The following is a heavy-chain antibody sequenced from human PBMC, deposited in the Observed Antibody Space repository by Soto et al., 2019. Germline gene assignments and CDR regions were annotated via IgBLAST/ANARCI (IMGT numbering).Heavy chain of an antibody. V-gene: IGHV4-59*01. J-gene: IGHJ4*02. D-gene: IGHD2-2*01. CDR3: AREVGYCSSTSCSYYFDY. CDR2: IYYSGST. Sequence: SXTXXXXXXXSXXXIXSYYWSWIRQPPGKGLEWIGYIYYSGSTNYNPSLKSRVTISVDTSKNQFSLKLSSVTAADTAVYYCAREVGYCSSTSCSYYFDYWGQGTLVTVSS. CDR1: XXXIXSYY.